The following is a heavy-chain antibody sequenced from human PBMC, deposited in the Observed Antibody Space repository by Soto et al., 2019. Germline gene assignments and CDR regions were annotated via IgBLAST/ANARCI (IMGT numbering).Heavy chain of an antibody. CDR2: IAYDGSNR. CDR1: GFIFSIYA. J-gene: IGHJ5*02. Sequence: GGSLRLSCSGSGFIFSIYAIHWVRQAPGKGLEWVPVIAYDGSNRYYADSVKGRFTISRDNSKNTLYLQMNSLRAEDMAVYYCVRDYRDILTGFNWFDPWGQGTLVTVSS. D-gene: IGHD3-9*01. V-gene: IGHV3-30*14. CDR3: VRDYRDILTGFNWFDP.